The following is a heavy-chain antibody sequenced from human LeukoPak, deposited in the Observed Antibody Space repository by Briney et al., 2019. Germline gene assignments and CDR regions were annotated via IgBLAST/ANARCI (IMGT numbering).Heavy chain of an antibody. V-gene: IGHV3-21*01. CDR3: ARETPRTRVRGFHVLDI. CDR1: GFTFSSYS. Sequence: GGSLRLSCAASGFTFSSYSMNWVRQAPGQGLEWVSSISSISSYIYYADSVKGRFTITTDNAKNSPYMQMNSLRAEDTAVYYCARETPRTRVRGFHVLDIWGQGTMVTVSS. J-gene: IGHJ3*02. D-gene: IGHD3-10*01. CDR2: ISSISSYI.